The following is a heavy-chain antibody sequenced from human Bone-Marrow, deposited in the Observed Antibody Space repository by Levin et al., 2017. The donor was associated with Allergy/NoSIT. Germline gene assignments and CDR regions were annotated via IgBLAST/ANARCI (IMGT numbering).Heavy chain of an antibody. D-gene: IGHD3-16*01. CDR3: ARDQSNGLGAYVDY. CDR2: ISSSGSTI. CDR1: GFTFSSYE. Sequence: PGGSLRLSCAASGFTFSSYEMNWVRQAPGKGLEWVSYISSSGSTIYYADSVKGRFTISRDNAKNSLYLQMNSLRAEDTAVYYCARDQSNGLGAYVDYWGQGTLVTVSS. J-gene: IGHJ4*02. V-gene: IGHV3-48*03.